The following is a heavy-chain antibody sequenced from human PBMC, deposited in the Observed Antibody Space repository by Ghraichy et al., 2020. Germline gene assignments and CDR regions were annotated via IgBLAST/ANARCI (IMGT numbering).Heavy chain of an antibody. CDR3: ARAMTGPSITIFGVVIRGYYYYGMDV. CDR1: GYTFTSYY. Sequence: ASVKVSCKASGYTFTSYYMHWVRQAPGLGLEWMGIINPSGGSTSYAQKFKCRVTMTRETSTSTVYMELSSLRSEDTAVYYCARAMTGPSITIFGVVIRGYYYYGMDVWGQGTTVTVSS. D-gene: IGHD3-3*01. V-gene: IGHV1-46*01. CDR2: INPSGGST. J-gene: IGHJ6*02.